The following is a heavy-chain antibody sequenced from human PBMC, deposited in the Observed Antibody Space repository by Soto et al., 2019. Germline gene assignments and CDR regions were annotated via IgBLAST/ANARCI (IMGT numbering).Heavy chain of an antibody. CDR1: GYSFTSYW. V-gene: IGHV5-10-1*01. Sequence: PGESLKISCHGSGYSFTSYWISWVRQMPGKGLEWMGRIDPSDSYTNYSPSFQGHVTISADKSISTAYLQWSSLKASDTAMYYCASHYSSSHYGMDVWGQGTTVTVS. J-gene: IGHJ6*02. D-gene: IGHD6-6*01. CDR2: IDPSDSYT. CDR3: ASHYSSSHYGMDV.